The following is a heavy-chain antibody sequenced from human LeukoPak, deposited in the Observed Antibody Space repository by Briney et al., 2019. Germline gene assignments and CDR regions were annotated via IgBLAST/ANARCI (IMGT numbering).Heavy chain of an antibody. D-gene: IGHD3-16*02. CDR2: IRSKAYGGTT. V-gene: IGHV3-49*04. CDR3: TREERRLGELSLAY. J-gene: IGHJ4*02. CDR1: GSTFGDYA. Sequence: GRSLRLSCTASGSTFGDYAMSWVRQAPGKGLEWVGFIRSKAYGGTTEYAASVKGRFTISRDDSKSIAYLQMNSLKTEDTAVYYCTREERRLGELSLAYWGQGTLVTVSS.